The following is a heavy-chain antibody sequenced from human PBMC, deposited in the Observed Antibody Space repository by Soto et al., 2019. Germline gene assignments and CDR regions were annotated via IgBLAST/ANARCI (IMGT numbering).Heavy chain of an antibody. CDR1: GGSISSGGYY. Sequence: QVQLQESGPGLVKPSQTLSLTCTVSGGSISSGGYYWSWIRQHPGKGLEWIGYIYYSGSTYYNPSRKSRVTISVDTSKNQFSLKLSSVTAADTAVYYCARDSRYCSGGSCYLGSYNWFDPWGQGTLVTVSS. V-gene: IGHV4-31*03. D-gene: IGHD2-15*01. J-gene: IGHJ5*02. CDR3: ARDSRYCSGGSCYLGSYNWFDP. CDR2: IYYSGST.